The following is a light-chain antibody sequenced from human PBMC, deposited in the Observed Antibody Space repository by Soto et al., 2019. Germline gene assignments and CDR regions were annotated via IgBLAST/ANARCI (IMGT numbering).Light chain of an antibody. CDR2: GVS. V-gene: IGLV2-8*01. Sequence: QSALTQPPSASGSPGQSVTISCSGTSSDVGGYNFVSWYQQHPGKAPKLMIYGVSERPSGVPDRFSGSKSGNTASLTVSGLQAEDEADYYCSSYAGSNTYVVFGGGTKLTVL. CDR3: SSYAGSNTYVV. J-gene: IGLJ2*01. CDR1: SSDVGGYNF.